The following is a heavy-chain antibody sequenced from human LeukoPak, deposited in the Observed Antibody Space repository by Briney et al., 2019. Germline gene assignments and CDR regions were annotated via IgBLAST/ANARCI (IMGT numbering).Heavy chain of an antibody. CDR1: GFTFRSSW. V-gene: IGHV3-74*01. Sequence: GSLRLSCSASGFTFRSSWMHWVRQAPGKVLVWVSRINSDGSSTSYADSVKGRFTISRDNAKNTLYLQMNSLRAEDTAVYYCAQISVDTSRNRWSDFDSWGRGILVTVSS. CDR3: AQISVDTSRNRWSDFDS. CDR2: INSDGSST. D-gene: IGHD5-18*01. J-gene: IGHJ4*02.